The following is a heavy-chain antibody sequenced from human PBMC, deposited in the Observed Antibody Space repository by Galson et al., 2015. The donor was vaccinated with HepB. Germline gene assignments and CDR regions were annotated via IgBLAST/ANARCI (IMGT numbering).Heavy chain of an antibody. V-gene: IGHV3-30*04. CDR2: ISYDGSDK. CDR1: GFTFSNFA. CDR3: ARDSEPYGDYVSYYYYGMDV. J-gene: IGHJ6*02. Sequence: SLRLSCAASGFTFSNFALHWVRQAPGKGLEWVAVISYDGSDKYYADSVKGRFTISRDNSKNTLYLQMNSLRTEDTAVYYCARDSEPYGDYVSYYYYGMDVWGQGTTVTVSS. D-gene: IGHD4-17*01.